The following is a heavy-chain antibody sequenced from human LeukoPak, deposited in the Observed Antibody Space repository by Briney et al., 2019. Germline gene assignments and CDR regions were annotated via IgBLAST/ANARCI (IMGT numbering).Heavy chain of an antibody. CDR2: IYYSGST. CDR3: ARIVSYYYYMDV. CDR1: GGSISSSSYY. J-gene: IGHJ6*03. D-gene: IGHD2/OR15-2a*01. V-gene: IGHV4-39*01. Sequence: SETLSLTCTVSGGSISSSSYYWGWIRQPPGKGLEWIGSIYYSGSTYYNPSLKSRVTISVDTSKNQFSLKLSSVTAADTAVYYCARIVSYYYYMDVWGKGTTVTVSS.